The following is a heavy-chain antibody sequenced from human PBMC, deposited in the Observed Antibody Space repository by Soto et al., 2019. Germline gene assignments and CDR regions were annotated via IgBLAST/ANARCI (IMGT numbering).Heavy chain of an antibody. V-gene: IGHV3-13*01. CDR1: GFTFRGYD. CDR2: IGSVGDT. D-gene: IGHD3-10*01. Sequence: EVELVESGGGLVQPGGSLRLSCAASGFTFRGYDMHWVRQPAGKGLEWVSGIGSVGDTYYPGSVEGRFTISREDAKNSLYLQMNSLRAEDTAVYYCVREKEGRGRESFESWGRGTLVTVST. CDR3: VREKEGRGRESFES. J-gene: IGHJ4*02.